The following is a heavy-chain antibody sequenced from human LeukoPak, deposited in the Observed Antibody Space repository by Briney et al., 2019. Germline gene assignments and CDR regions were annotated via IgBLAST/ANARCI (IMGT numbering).Heavy chain of an antibody. J-gene: IGHJ5*02. Sequence: SETLSLTCTVSGGSISSYYWSWIRQPPGKGLEWIGYIYYSGSTYYNPSLKSRVTISVDTSKNQFSLKLSSVTAADTAVYYCARALDSNYGWFDPWGQGTLVTVSS. CDR2: IYYSGST. V-gene: IGHV4-30-4*01. CDR1: GGSISSYY. D-gene: IGHD4-11*01. CDR3: ARALDSNYGWFDP.